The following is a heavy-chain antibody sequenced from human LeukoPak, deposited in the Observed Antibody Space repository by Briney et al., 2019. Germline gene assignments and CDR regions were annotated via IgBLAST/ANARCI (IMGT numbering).Heavy chain of an antibody. V-gene: IGHV4-61*01. CDR1: GDSLSSGISY. J-gene: IGHJ4*02. Sequence: SETLSLTCSVSGDSLSSGISYRNWIRQPPGEGLEWIAYISDSGGSDYNPSLRGRDTISIDTSKNQFSLRLTSVTAADTAVYYCARVPAAGKGPDYWGQGTLVTVSS. CDR2: ISDSGGS. D-gene: IGHD6-13*01. CDR3: ARVPAAGKGPDY.